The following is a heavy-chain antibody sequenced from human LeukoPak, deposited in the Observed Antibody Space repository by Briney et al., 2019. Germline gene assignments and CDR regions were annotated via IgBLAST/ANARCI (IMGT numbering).Heavy chain of an antibody. Sequence: SETLSLTCTVSGGSISSYYWSWIRQPPGKGLEWIGYIHYSGSTNYNPSLKSRVTISVDTSKNQFSLKRSSVTAADTAMYYCARYCGGGSCQYYFDYWGQGTLVTVSS. CDR1: GGSISSYY. CDR3: ARYCGGGSCQYYFDY. V-gene: IGHV4-59*01. J-gene: IGHJ4*02. D-gene: IGHD2-15*01. CDR2: IHYSGST.